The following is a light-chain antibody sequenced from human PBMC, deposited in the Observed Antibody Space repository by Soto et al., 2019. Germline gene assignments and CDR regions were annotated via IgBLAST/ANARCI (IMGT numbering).Light chain of an antibody. V-gene: IGLV1-51*02. CDR2: ENN. Sequence: QSVLTQPPSVSAAPGQKVTISCSGSSSNIGNNYISWYQQLPGTAPKLLIFENNKRPSGIPDRFSGSKSGTSATLGITGLQTGDEADYHCGTWDNSLSTWVFGGGTKLTVL. CDR1: SSNIGNNY. J-gene: IGLJ3*02. CDR3: GTWDNSLSTWV.